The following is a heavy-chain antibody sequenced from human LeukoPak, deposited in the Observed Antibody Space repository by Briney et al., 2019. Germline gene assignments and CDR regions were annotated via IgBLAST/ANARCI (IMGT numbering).Heavy chain of an antibody. CDR2: ISGSGDST. J-gene: IGHJ3*02. CDR3: ARTRYYYDSSGYYSYAFDI. V-gene: IGHV3-23*01. Sequence: PGGSLRLSCAASGFTFSNYGMTWVRQAPGKGLEWVSVISGSGDSTYYADSVKGRFTISRDNAKNSLYLQMNSLRAEDTAVYYCARTRYYYDSSGYYSYAFDIWGQGTMVTVSS. CDR1: GFTFSNYG. D-gene: IGHD3-22*01.